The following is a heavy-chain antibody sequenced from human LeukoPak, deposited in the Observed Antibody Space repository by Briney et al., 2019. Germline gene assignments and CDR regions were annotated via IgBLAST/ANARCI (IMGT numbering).Heavy chain of an antibody. V-gene: IGHV3-11*01. CDR2: ISSIGSTI. J-gene: IGHJ3*02. D-gene: IGHD3-10*01. CDR1: GFTFSDYY. CDR3: ARGVYAGESFDI. Sequence: PGGSLRLSCAASGFTFSDYYMSWIRQAPGKGLEWVSYISSIGSTIYYADSVKGRFTISRDNSKNTLYLQMNILIAEDTAGYYVARGVYAGESFDIWGQGTMVTVSS.